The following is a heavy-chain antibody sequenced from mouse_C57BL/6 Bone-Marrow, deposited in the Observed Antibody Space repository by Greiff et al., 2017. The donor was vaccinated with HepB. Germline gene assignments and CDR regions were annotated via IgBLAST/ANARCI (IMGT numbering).Heavy chain of an antibody. D-gene: IGHD1-1*01. CDR1: GFTFSDYY. Sequence: EVKLMESGGGLVQPGGSLKLSCAASGFTFSDYYMYWVRQTPEKRLEWVAYISNGGGSTYYPDTVKGRFTISRDNAKNTRYLQMGRLKSEDTAMYYCARRGYYGSSYNAMDYWGQGTSVTVSS. CDR3: ARRGYYGSSYNAMDY. CDR2: ISNGGGST. V-gene: IGHV5-12*01. J-gene: IGHJ4*01.